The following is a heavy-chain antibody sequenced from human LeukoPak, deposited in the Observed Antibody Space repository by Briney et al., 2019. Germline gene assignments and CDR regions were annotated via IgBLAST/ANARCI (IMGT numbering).Heavy chain of an antibody. J-gene: IGHJ4*02. CDR3: GRDSVYDSAYDGCFDY. Sequence: PSQTLSLTCAISGDSVSSNSAAWNWIRQSPSRGLEWLGRTYYRSKWYNDYAVSVKSRITFNPDTSKNQFSLQLNSVTPEDTAVYYCGRDSVYDSAYDGCFDYWGQGTLVTVSS. D-gene: IGHD5/OR15-5a*01. V-gene: IGHV6-1*01. CDR1: GDSVSSNSAA. CDR2: TYYRSKWYN.